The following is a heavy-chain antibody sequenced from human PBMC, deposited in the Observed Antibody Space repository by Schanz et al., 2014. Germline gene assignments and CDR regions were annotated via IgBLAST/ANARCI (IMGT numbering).Heavy chain of an antibody. Sequence: VQLVESGAEVKQPGASVKVSCKASGYTFTGYYMHWVRQAPGKGLEYMGRINPDSGGIKYAQKFQGRVTMTSDTSVNTGYMELSRLTSDDTAVYYCARGVQFGDAWGQGTQVTVSS. V-gene: IGHV1-2*06. J-gene: IGHJ5*02. CDR3: ARGVQFGDA. D-gene: IGHD3-16*01. CDR1: GYTFTGYY. CDR2: INPDSGGI.